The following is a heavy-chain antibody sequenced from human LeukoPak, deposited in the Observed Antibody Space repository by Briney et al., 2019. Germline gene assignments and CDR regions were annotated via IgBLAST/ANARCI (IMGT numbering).Heavy chain of an antibody. V-gene: IGHV4-30-4*01. J-gene: IGHJ6*04. Sequence: PSQTLSLTCTVSGRSISSGDYYWSWIRQPPGKGLEWIGYIYYSGSTYYNPSLKSRVTISVDTSKNQFSLKLSSVTAADTAVYYCGRAKALLYYYYGMDVWGKGTTVTVSS. CDR1: GRSISSGDYY. CDR3: GRAKALLYYYYGMDV. CDR2: IYYSGST. D-gene: IGHD2-15*01.